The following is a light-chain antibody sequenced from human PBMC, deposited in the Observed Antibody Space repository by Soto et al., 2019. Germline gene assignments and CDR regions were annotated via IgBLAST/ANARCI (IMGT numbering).Light chain of an antibody. J-gene: IGLJ1*01. CDR2: DVS. V-gene: IGLV2-14*01. CDR3: TYYTSSSSYV. Sequence: QSVLTQPASVSGSRGQSITISCTGTSSDVGGYNYVSWYQQHPGKAPKLMIYDVSNRPSGVSNRFSGSKSGNTASLTISGLQAKDEADYYCTYYTSSSSYVFRTRXKVPVL. CDR1: SSDVGGYNY.